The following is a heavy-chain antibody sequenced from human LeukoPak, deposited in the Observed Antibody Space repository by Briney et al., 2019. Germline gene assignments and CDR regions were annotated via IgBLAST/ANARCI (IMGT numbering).Heavy chain of an antibody. D-gene: IGHD2-15*01. Sequence: SETLSLTCTVSGGSISSGSYYWRWIRQPAGRGLEWIERIYTSGSTNYNPSLKSRVTISVDTSKNQFSLKLSSVTAADTAVYYCARLEGSYCSGGSCPPGIYYGMDVWGQGTTVTVSS. CDR1: GGSISSGSYY. CDR3: ARLEGSYCSGGSCPPGIYYGMDV. CDR2: IYTSGST. V-gene: IGHV4-61*02. J-gene: IGHJ6*02.